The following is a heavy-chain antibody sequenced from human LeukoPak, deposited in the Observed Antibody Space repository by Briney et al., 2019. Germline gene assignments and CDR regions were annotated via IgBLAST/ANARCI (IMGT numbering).Heavy chain of an antibody. CDR2: ISYDGSNK. CDR1: GFTFSSYA. Sequence: PGGSLRLSCAASGFTFSSYAMHWVRQAPGKGLEWVAVISYDGSNKYYADSVKGRFTTSRDNSKNTLYLQMNSLRAEDTAVYYCARVSRGSYHFEYWGQGALVTVSS. V-gene: IGHV3-30-3*01. CDR3: ARVSRGSYHFEY. D-gene: IGHD1-26*01. J-gene: IGHJ4*02.